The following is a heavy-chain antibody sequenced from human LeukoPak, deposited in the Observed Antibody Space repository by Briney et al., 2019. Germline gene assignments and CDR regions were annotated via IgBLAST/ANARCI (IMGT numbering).Heavy chain of an antibody. CDR1: GFTFSSYW. D-gene: IGHD2-2*01. CDR3: AHLSGYCSSTSCYA. Sequence: GGSLRLSCAASGFTFSSYWMHWVRQAPGKGLVWVSRINSDGSSTIYADSVKGRFTISRDNAKNTLYLQMNSLRAEDTAVYYCAHLSGYCSSTSCYAWGQGTLVTVSS. V-gene: IGHV3-74*01. J-gene: IGHJ4*02. CDR2: INSDGSST.